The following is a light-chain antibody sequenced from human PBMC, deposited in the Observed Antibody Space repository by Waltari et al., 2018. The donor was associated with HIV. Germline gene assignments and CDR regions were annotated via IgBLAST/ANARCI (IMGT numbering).Light chain of an antibody. CDR3: QQAHSFPLT. CDR2: GES. Sequence: DIKMTQSPSSVSASVGDRVTITCRASQDIGKWLAWYQQRPGEVHKLLISGESRLQSGVPPRFSGSGFGTDFTLTISSLQPEDFATYFCQQAHSFPLTFGQGTKVEIK. V-gene: IGKV1-12*01. CDR1: QDIGKW. J-gene: IGKJ1*01.